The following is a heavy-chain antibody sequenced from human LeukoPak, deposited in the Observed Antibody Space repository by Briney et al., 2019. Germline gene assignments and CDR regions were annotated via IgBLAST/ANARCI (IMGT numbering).Heavy chain of an antibody. D-gene: IGHD6-13*01. J-gene: IGHJ4*02. CDR3: ARGPYSSSWYDFDY. CDR2: IYYSGST. CDR1: GGSISSYY. Sequence: SETLSLTCTVSGGSISSYYWSWIRQPPGKGLEWIGYIYYSGSTIYNPSLKSRVTISVDTSKNQFSLKLSSVTAADTAVYYCARGPYSSSWYDFDYWGQGTLVTVSS. V-gene: IGHV4-59*01.